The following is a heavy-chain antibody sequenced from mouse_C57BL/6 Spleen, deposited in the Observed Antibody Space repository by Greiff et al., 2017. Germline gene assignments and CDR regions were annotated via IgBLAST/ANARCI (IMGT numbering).Heavy chain of an antibody. CDR1: GFSLTSYA. CDR2: IWTGGGT. CDR3: ARNSPYYYGSSYGDYYAMDY. D-gene: IGHD1-1*01. V-gene: IGHV2-9-1*01. Sequence: QVQLKQSGPGLVAPSQSLSITCTVSGFSLTSYAISWVRQPPGKGLEWLGVIWTGGGTNYNSAPKSRLSISKDNSKSQVFLKMNSLQTDDTARYYCARNSPYYYGSSYGDYYAMDYWGQGTSVTVSS. J-gene: IGHJ4*01.